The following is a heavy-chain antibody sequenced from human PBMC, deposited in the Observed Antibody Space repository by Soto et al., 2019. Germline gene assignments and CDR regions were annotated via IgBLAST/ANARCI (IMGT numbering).Heavy chain of an antibody. D-gene: IGHD7-27*01. Sequence: QVQLVQSGAEVKKPGASVKVSCKASGDTFTGYYMHWVRQAPGQGLEWMGWINPNSGGTNYAQKFQGWVTMTRDASISTAYMELSRLRSDDTAVYYCARSGDYYYYYGMDVWGQGTTVTVSS. CDR2: INPNSGGT. CDR1: GDTFTGYY. CDR3: ARSGDYYYYYGMDV. V-gene: IGHV1-2*04. J-gene: IGHJ6*02.